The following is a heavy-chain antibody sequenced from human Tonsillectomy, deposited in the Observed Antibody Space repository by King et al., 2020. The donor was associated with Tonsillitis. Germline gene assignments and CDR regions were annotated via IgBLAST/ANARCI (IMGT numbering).Heavy chain of an antibody. Sequence: VQLVESGGGLVQPGGSLRLSCAASGFTFSSYSMNWVRQAPGKGLEWVSYISSSSSTIYYADSVKGRFTISRDNAKNSLYLQMNSLRAEDKAVYYCARERGYCSGGSCYSSAFDIWGQGTMVTVSS. CDR3: ARERGYCSGGSCYSSAFDI. CDR1: GFTFSSYS. CDR2: ISSSSSTI. D-gene: IGHD2-15*01. V-gene: IGHV3-48*01. J-gene: IGHJ3*02.